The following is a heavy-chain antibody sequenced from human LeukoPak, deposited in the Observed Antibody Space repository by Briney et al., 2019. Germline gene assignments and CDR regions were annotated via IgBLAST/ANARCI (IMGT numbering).Heavy chain of an antibody. J-gene: IGHJ4*02. CDR1: GFTVNTND. V-gene: IGHV3-53*01. CDR2: LYSDGNT. CDR3: ARGVEPLAANTLAY. D-gene: IGHD1-14*01. Sequence: PGGSQRLSCAASGFTVNTNDMTWVRQAPGKGLEWVSVLYSDGNTKYADSVQGRFTISRDNSKNTLYLEMNSLSPDDTAVYYCARGVEPLAANTLAYWGQGTLVTVSS.